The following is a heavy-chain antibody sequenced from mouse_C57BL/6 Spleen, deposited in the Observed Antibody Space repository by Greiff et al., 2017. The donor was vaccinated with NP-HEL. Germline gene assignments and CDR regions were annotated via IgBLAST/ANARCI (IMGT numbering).Heavy chain of an antibody. CDR2: IDPEDGET. CDR1: GFNIKDYY. V-gene: IGHV14-2*01. J-gene: IGHJ2*01. Sequence: VQLQQSGAELEKPGASVKLSCTASGFNIKDYYMHWVKQRTEQGLEWIGRIDPEDGETKYALKFQGKATITADTSSNTAYLQLSSLTSEDTSVYYCARGFYGSPYFDYWGQGTTLTVSS. CDR3: ARGFYGSPYFDY. D-gene: IGHD1-1*01.